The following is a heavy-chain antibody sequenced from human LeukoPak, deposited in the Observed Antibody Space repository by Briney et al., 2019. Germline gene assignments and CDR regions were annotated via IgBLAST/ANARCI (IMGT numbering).Heavy chain of an antibody. CDR2: INPNSGGT. CDR3: ARDSVTRGKDAFDI. D-gene: IGHD3-10*01. CDR1: GYTFTGYY. J-gene: IGHJ3*02. V-gene: IGHV1-2*02. Sequence: ASVKVSCKASGYTFTGYYMHWVRQAPGQGLEWMGWINPNSGGTNYAQKFQGRVTMTRDTSISTAYMELSRLRSDDTAVYYCARDSVTRGKDAFDIWGQGTMVTVSS.